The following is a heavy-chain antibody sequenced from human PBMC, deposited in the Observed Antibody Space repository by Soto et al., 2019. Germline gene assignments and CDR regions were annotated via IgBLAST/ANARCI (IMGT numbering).Heavy chain of an antibody. CDR1: GYTLTELS. Sequence: ASVKVSCKVSGYTLTELSMHWVRQAPGKGLEWMGGFDPEDGETIYAQKFQGRVTMTEDTSTDTAYMELSSLRSEDTAVYSCATIGSSSGGSCYFSWFDPWGQGTLVTGS. J-gene: IGHJ5*02. CDR3: ATIGSSSGGSCYFSWFDP. CDR2: FDPEDGET. D-gene: IGHD2-15*01. V-gene: IGHV1-24*01.